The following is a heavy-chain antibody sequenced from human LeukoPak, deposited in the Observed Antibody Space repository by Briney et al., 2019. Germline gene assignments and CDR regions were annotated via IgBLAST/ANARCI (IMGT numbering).Heavy chain of an antibody. J-gene: IGHJ6*02. D-gene: IGHD2-2*01. CDR3: AREDCSGTSCSEYV. V-gene: IGHV4-59*01. CDR2: IYYSGST. Sequence: SETLSLTCTVSGDSISSYYWSWIRQSPGKGLEWIGYIYYSGSTNYNPSLKSRVTISVDTSKNQFSLKLSSVTAADTAAYYCAREDCSGTSCSEYVWGQGTTVTVSS. CDR1: GDSISSYY.